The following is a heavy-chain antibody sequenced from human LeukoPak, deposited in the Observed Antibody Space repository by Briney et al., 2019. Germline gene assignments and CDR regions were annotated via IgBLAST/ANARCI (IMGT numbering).Heavy chain of an antibody. CDR2: ISGGSSYI. CDR1: GFSFRRYW. CDR3: ARKRLEGGESFDS. Sequence: PGGSLRLSCAASGFSFRRYWMDWVRQAPGKGLEWVSRISGGSSYISYADSVKGRFTISRDNAESSVFVQMNSLRPENTAVYFCARKRLEGGESFDSGGEGTLVTVPS. D-gene: IGHD3-16*01. V-gene: IGHV3-21*06. J-gene: IGHJ4*02.